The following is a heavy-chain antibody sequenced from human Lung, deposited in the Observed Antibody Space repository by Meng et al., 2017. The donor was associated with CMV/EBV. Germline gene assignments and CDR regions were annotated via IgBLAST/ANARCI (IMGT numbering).Heavy chain of an antibody. D-gene: IGHD2/OR15-2a*01. CDR2: LIPVLNKA. Sequence: QVQLGQFGAEVKKPGSSVKVACKTSGGSFSTYTFSWVRQAPGQGLEWMGGLIPVLNKAKSAPRFQDRVTFTADETTTTAYMELSSLTFEGTAVYFCARGRGNQPLFDFWGQGTLVTVSS. CDR1: GGSFSTYT. CDR3: ARGRGNQPLFDF. V-gene: IGHV1-69*10. J-gene: IGHJ4*02.